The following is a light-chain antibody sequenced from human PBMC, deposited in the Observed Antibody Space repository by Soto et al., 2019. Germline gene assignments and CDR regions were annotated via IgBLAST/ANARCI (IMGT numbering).Light chain of an antibody. Sequence: KVMTQSPATLSMSPGERATLSCRASQSVSNFLAWYQQKPGQAPRLLLYGASTRATGIPARFSGSGSGTEFTLTINSLQSEDFAVYYCQQYTNWPSWTFGQGTKVDIK. CDR3: QQYTNWPSWT. V-gene: IGKV3-15*01. CDR1: QSVSNF. CDR2: GAS. J-gene: IGKJ1*01.